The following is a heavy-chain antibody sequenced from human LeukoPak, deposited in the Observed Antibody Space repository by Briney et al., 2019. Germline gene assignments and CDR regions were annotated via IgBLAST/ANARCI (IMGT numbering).Heavy chain of an antibody. J-gene: IGHJ3*02. D-gene: IGHD6-19*01. CDR2: ISSSSSYI. V-gene: IGHV3-21*01. Sequence: PGGSLRLSCAASVFTFSSYSMNWVRQAPGKGLEWVSSISSSSSYIYYADSVKGRFTISRDNAKNSLYLQMNSLRAEDTAVYYCARLERAVAGTDDAFDIWGQGTMVTVSS. CDR1: VFTFSSYS. CDR3: ARLERAVAGTDDAFDI.